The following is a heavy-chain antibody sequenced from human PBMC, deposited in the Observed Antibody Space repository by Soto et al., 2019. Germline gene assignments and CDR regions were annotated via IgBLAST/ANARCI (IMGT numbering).Heavy chain of an antibody. V-gene: IGHV2-5*02. J-gene: IGHJ3*02. D-gene: IGHD3-10*01. Sequence: QITLKESGPTLVKPTQTLTLTCTFSGFSLSTSGVGVGWIRQPPGKALEWLALIYWDDDKRYSPSLKSRLTITQDTSKNQVVLTMTNMDPVDTATYYCAHIGEFSIPDAFDIWGQGTMVTVSS. CDR1: GFSLSTSGVG. CDR3: AHIGEFSIPDAFDI. CDR2: IYWDDDK.